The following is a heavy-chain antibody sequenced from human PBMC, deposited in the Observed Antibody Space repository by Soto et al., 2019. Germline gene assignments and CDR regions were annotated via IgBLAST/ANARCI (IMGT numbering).Heavy chain of an antibody. V-gene: IGHV3-33*01. J-gene: IGHJ6*02. D-gene: IGHD1-1*01. CDR2: IWYDGSNK. CDR1: GFTFSSYG. Sequence: PGGSLRLSCAASGFTFSSYGMHWVRQAPGKGLEWVAVIWYDGSNKYYADSVKGRFTISRDNSKNTLYLQMNSLRAEDTAVYYCARDPHWYYGMDVWGQGTTVTVSS. CDR3: ARDPHWYYGMDV.